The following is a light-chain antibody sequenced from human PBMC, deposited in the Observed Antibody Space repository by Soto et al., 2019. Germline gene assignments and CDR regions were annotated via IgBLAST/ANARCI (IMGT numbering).Light chain of an antibody. V-gene: IGLV2-23*01. Sequence: QSALTQPASVSGSPGQSITISCTGTSGDIGTYNLVSWYQQHPGRDPKLIIFEGNKRPSGVSNRFSASKSGNTASLAVSGLQAEDEADYHCCSYAGRSTVICGGGTQLTLL. J-gene: IGLJ2*01. CDR2: EGN. CDR1: SGDIGTYNL. CDR3: CSYAGRSTVI.